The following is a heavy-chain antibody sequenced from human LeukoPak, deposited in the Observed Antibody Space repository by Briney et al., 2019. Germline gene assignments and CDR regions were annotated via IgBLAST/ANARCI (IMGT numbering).Heavy chain of an antibody. CDR2: ISGYNGNT. D-gene: IGHD2-15*01. J-gene: IGHJ4*02. V-gene: IGHV1-18*01. CDR1: GYAFSSYG. Sequence: ASVKVSCKASGYAFSSYGLSWVRQAPGQGLEWLGWISGYNGNTNYAQKLQGRVTMTTDTSTSTAYMELWGLRSDDTAVYYCARDSGGSYRHPYYFDFWGQGSLVTVSP. CDR3: ARDSGGSYRHPYYFDF.